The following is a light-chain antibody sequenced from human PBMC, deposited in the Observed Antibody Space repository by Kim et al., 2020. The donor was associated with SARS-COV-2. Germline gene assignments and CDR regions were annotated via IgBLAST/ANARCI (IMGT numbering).Light chain of an antibody. CDR2: KDS. CDR3: YSLADNNWV. Sequence: KKYARWFQHKPGQAPVLVIYKDSERPAGIPERFSGSSSGTTVTLTISGAQVEDEADYYCYSLADNNWVFGGGTQLTVL. V-gene: IGLV3-27*01. CDR1: KKY. J-gene: IGLJ3*02.